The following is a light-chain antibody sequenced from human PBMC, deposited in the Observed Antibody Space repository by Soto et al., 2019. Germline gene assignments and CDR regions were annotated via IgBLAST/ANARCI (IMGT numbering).Light chain of an antibody. CDR2: GAY. J-gene: IGKJ1*01. Sequence: EIVLTQSPGTLSLSPGERATLSCRASQSVSSSYLAWYQQKPGQAPRLLIYGAYSRATGIPDRFSGSGSGTDFPLTISNLEPADFFVYYFQQSGSWACTFGQGTNVGIK. V-gene: IGKV3-20*01. CDR1: QSVSSSY. CDR3: QQSGSWACT.